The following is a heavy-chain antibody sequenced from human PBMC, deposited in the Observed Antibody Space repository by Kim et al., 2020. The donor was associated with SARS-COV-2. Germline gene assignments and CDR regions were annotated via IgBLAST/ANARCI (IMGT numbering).Heavy chain of an antibody. Sequence: SETLSLTCAVYGGSFSDYSWNWIRQSPGKGLEWVGEISQSGSTTYNPSLKGRVTISADRPKNQFSLRLTSVTAADTAVYYCARDGQRNSSSWFSFDYWGRGNLVTVSS. D-gene: IGHD6-13*01. CDR1: GGSFSDYS. CDR3: ARDGQRNSSSWFSFDY. J-gene: IGHJ4*02. V-gene: IGHV4-34*01. CDR2: ISQSGST.